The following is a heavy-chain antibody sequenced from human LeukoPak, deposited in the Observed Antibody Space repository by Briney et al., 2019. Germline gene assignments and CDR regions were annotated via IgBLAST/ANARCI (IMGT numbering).Heavy chain of an antibody. Sequence: SQTLSLTCVISGDSVSSNSAAWNWIRQPLSRGLEWLGRSYYRSKWYNDYAVSAKSRITINPDTSKNQFSLHLNSVTPEDTAVYYCAGYSYGVRPSWGQGTLVTVSS. CDR3: AGYSYGVRPS. V-gene: IGHV6-1*01. CDR2: SYYRSKWYN. D-gene: IGHD5-18*01. J-gene: IGHJ5*02. CDR1: GDSVSSNSAA.